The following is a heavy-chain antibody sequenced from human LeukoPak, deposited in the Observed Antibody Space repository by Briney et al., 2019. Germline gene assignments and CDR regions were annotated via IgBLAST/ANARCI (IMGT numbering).Heavy chain of an antibody. CDR1: GFTFSSYA. Sequence: QPGGSLRLSCAASGFTFSSYAMSWVRQAPGKGLEWVSAISGSGGSTYYADSVKGRFTISRDNSKNTLYLQMNSLRAEDTAVYYCARDHRADYSSSWPYYFDYWGQGTLVTVSS. V-gene: IGHV3-23*01. J-gene: IGHJ4*02. D-gene: IGHD6-13*01. CDR2: ISGSGGST. CDR3: ARDHRADYSSSWPYYFDY.